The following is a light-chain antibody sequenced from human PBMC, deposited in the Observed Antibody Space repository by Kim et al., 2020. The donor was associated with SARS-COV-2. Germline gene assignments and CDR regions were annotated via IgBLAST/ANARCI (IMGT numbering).Light chain of an antibody. J-gene: IGLJ3*02. CDR3: GAWDASLNWV. V-gene: IGLV1-44*01. CDR2: TND. Sequence: QSVLTQPPSASGTPGQRVTISCSGGSSNIGSHTVNWYQQVPGTAPKLLIYTNDQRPPGVPDRFSGSKSGTSASLAISGLQSEDEADYYCGAWDASLNWVFGGGTKLTVL. CDR1: SSNIGSHT.